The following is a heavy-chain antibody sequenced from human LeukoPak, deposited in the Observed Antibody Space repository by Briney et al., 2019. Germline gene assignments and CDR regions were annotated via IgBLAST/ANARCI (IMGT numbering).Heavy chain of an antibody. J-gene: IGHJ4*02. Sequence: GGSLRLSCGASGFTFSTTWMHWVRQAPGKGLVCVSRINSDGTSTVYADSVKGRFTISRDNAKNTVDLQMSGLGVDDTAVYYCARDNSYSIDYWGQGTLVTVSS. CDR1: GFTFSTTW. D-gene: IGHD2-15*01. CDR3: ARDNSYSIDY. V-gene: IGHV3-74*01. CDR2: INSDGTST.